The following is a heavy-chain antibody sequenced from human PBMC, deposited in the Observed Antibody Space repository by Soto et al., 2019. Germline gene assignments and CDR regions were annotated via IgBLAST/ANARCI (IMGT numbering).Heavy chain of an antibody. Sequence: SEPLSLTCTVSGGSISSYYWSWIRQPPGKGLEWIGYIYYSGSTNYNPSLKSRVTISVDTSKNQFSLKLSSVTAADTAVYYCARLEMATIFGAFDIWGQGTMVTVSS. J-gene: IGHJ3*02. CDR2: IYYSGST. CDR1: GGSISSYY. CDR3: ARLEMATIFGAFDI. V-gene: IGHV4-59*01. D-gene: IGHD3-9*01.